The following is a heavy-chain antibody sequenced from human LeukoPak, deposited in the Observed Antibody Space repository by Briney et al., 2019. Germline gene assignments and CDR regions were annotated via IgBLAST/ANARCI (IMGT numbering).Heavy chain of an antibody. V-gene: IGHV3-30-3*01. CDR3: ASGFRDILTGYYDY. CDR2: ISNDGSNT. CDR1: GFTFRNYA. J-gene: IGHJ4*02. Sequence: PGRSLGLSCAASGFTFRNYAMHWVRQAPGKGPEWVAVISNDGSNTYYADSVKGRFTISRDNSKNTLYLQLDSLRAEDTAVYYCASGFRDILTGYYDYWGLGTQVTVSS. D-gene: IGHD3-9*01.